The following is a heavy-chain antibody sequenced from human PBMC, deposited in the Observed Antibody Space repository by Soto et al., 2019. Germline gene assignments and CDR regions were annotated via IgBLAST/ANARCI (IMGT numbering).Heavy chain of an antibody. Sequence: SETLSLTCTVSGGSISSSSYYWGWIRQPPGKGLEWIGSIYYSGNTYYNPSLKSRVTISVDTAKNQFSLKLSSVTAADTAVYYCARVKDRRDGYNYIHDYWGQGTLVTVSS. CDR2: IYYSGNT. CDR1: GGSISSSSYY. D-gene: IGHD5-12*01. J-gene: IGHJ4*02. CDR3: ARVKDRRDGYNYIHDY. V-gene: IGHV4-39*01.